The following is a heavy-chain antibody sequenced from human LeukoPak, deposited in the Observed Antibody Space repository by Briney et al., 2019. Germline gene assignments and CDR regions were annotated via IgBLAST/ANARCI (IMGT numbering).Heavy chain of an antibody. CDR2: IYHSGST. CDR3: ARASYYYDSSGYSGGYYFDY. D-gene: IGHD3-22*01. CDR1: GGSISSYY. Sequence: SETLSLTCTVSGGSISSYYWSWIRQPPGKGLEWIGYIYHSGSTYYNPSLKSRVTISVDRSKNQFSLKLSSVTAADTAVYYCARASYYYDSSGYSGGYYFDYWGQGTLVTVSS. J-gene: IGHJ4*02. V-gene: IGHV4-59*12.